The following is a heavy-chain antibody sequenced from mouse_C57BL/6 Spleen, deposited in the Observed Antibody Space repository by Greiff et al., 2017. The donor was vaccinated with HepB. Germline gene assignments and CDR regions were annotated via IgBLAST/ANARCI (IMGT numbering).Heavy chain of an antibody. J-gene: IGHJ1*03. V-gene: IGHV1-64*01. CDR3: AREELFYGSSYGYFDV. Sequence: QVQLQQPGAELVKPGASVKLSCKASGYTFTSYWMHWVKQRPGQGLEWIGMIHPNSGSTNYNEKFKSKATLTVDKSSSTAYMQLSSLTSEDSAVYYCAREELFYGSSYGYFDVWGTGTTVTVSS. CDR2: IHPNSGST. CDR1: GYTFTSYW. D-gene: IGHD1-1*01.